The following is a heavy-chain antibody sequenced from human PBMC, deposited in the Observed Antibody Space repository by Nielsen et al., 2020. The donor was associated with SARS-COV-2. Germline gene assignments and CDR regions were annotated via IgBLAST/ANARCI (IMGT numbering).Heavy chain of an antibody. J-gene: IGHJ5*02. D-gene: IGHD2-21*02. CDR2: IYYSGST. CDR3: ARHPPNIWVVVTAPNWFDP. Sequence: WIRQPPGKGLEWIGSIYYSGSTYYNPSLKSRVTISVDTSKNQFSLKPSSVTAADTAVYYCARHPPNIWVVVTAPNWFDPWGQGTLVTVSS. V-gene: IGHV4-39*01.